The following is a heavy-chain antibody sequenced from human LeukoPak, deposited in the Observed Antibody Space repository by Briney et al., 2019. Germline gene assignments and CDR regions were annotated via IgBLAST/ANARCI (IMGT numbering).Heavy chain of an antibody. Sequence: SETLSLTCTVSGGSISSGGYYWSWIRQPPGKGLEWIGYIYHSGSTYYNPSLKSRVTISVDRSKNQFSLKLSSVTAADTAVYYCARAPAKYYDFWGMVDVWGKGTTVTVSS. CDR1: GGSISSGGYY. CDR3: ARAPAKYYDFWGMVDV. D-gene: IGHD3-3*01. J-gene: IGHJ6*04. V-gene: IGHV4-30-2*01. CDR2: IYHSGST.